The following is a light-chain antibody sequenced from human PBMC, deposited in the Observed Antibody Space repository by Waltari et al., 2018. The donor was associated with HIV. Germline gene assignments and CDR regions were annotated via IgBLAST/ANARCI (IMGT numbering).Light chain of an antibody. V-gene: IGLV1-44*01. CDR3: AAWDDSLKGGA. J-gene: IGLJ1*01. CDR2: SNN. Sequence: QSVLAQPPSASGTPGQRVTIACSGTTTNTGGITVSWYQQLPGMVPKLLIYSNNERPSGVPDRLSGSTSGTSASLVISGLQSEDEADYYCAAWDDSLKGGAFGTGTKVTVL. CDR1: TTNTGGIT.